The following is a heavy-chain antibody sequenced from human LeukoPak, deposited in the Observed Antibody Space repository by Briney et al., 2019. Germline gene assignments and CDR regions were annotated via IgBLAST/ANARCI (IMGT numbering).Heavy chain of an antibody. J-gene: IGHJ4*02. Sequence: SETLSLTCAVSGGSISGYFWSWSRQPPGKGLEWIGYIYYTGSTIYNPSLRSRVTMSVDVSKNQFSLKLSSVTAADTAVYYCASGREQLVGDYWGQGTLVTVSS. V-gene: IGHV4-59*12. CDR3: ASGREQLVGDY. CDR2: IYYTGST. D-gene: IGHD6-6*01. CDR1: GGSISGYF.